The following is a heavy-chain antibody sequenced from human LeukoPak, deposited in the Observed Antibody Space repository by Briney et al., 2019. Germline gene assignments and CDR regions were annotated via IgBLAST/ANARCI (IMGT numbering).Heavy chain of an antibody. CDR1: GYTFTSYG. V-gene: IGHV1-18*01. Sequence: ASVTVSCKASGYTFTSYGISWVRQAPGQGLEWMGWISAYNGNTNYAQKLQGRVTMTTDTSTSTAYMELRSLRSDDTAVYYCARDQKLGYCSSTSCSTGYYYGMDVWGQGTTVTVSS. CDR3: ARDQKLGYCSSTSCSTGYYYGMDV. D-gene: IGHD2-2*01. CDR2: ISAYNGNT. J-gene: IGHJ6*02.